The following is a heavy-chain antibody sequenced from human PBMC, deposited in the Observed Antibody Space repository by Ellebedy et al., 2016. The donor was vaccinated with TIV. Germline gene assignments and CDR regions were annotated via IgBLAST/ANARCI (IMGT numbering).Heavy chain of an antibody. V-gene: IGHV3-53*01. D-gene: IGHD2-21*02. CDR1: GFTVSRNY. J-gene: IGHJ3*02. Sequence: PGGSLRLSCAASGFTVSRNYMSWVRQAPGKGLAWVSLIYSGGGTYYADSVKGRFTISRDNSKNTLYLQMNSLRAEDTAVYYCLVVTAPEDAFDIWGKGTMVTVSS. CDR2: IYSGGGT. CDR3: LVVTAPEDAFDI.